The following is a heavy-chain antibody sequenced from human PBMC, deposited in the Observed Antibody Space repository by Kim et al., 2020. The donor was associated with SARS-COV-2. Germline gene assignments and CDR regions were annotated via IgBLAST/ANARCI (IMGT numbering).Heavy chain of an antibody. D-gene: IGHD3-10*01. J-gene: IGHJ6*02. CDR2: ISGSGGST. CDR3: AKDRGDLLLWFGELSPYYYGMDV. Sequence: GGSLRLSCAASGFTFSSYAMSWVRQAPGKGLEWVSAISGSGGSTYYADSVKGRFTISRDNSKNTLYLQMNSLRAEDTAVYYCAKDRGDLLLWFGELSPYYYGMDVWGQGTTVTVSS. CDR1: GFTFSSYA. V-gene: IGHV3-23*01.